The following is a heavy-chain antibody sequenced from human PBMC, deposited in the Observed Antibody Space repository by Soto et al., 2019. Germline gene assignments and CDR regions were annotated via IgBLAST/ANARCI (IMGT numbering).Heavy chain of an antibody. CDR2: IHFSGSV. CDR3: AREDDGGDRDYYGLDV. CDR1: GGSISGDYYH. Sequence: QVQLQQSGPGLVKPSQTLSLTCTVSGGSISGDYYHWTWIRQSPGKGLEWIGYIHFSGSVLYNPSFKSRPAISVDTSKNQVSLHLRSVTAADTAVYFCAREDDGGDRDYYGLDVWGQGTTVTVSS. D-gene: IGHD2-21*02. J-gene: IGHJ6*02. V-gene: IGHV4-30-4*08.